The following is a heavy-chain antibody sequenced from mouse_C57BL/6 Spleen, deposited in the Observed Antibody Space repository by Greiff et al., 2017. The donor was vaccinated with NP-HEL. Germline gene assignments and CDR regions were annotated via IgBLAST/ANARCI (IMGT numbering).Heavy chain of an antibody. CDR3: AKHEDYSNHEGYAMDY. Sequence: VKLMESGPGLVAPSQSLSITCTVSGFSLTSYGVDWVRQPPGMGLEWLGVIWGGGSTNYNSALMSRLSISKDNSKSQVFLKMNSLQTDDTAMYYCAKHEDYSNHEGYAMDYWGQGTSVTVSS. CDR2: IWGGGST. CDR1: GFSLTSYG. J-gene: IGHJ4*01. V-gene: IGHV2-9*01. D-gene: IGHD2-5*01.